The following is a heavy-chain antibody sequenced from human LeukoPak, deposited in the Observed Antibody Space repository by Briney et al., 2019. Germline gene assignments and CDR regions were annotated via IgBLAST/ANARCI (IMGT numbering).Heavy chain of an antibody. CDR3: ARVVWYSSSWYLDY. CDR1: GGSFSGYY. CDR2: INHSGST. V-gene: IGHV4-34*01. D-gene: IGHD6-13*01. J-gene: IGHJ4*02. Sequence: SETLSLTCAVYGGSFSGYYWSWIRQPPGKGLEWIGEINHSGSTNYNPSLKSRVTISVDTSKNQFSLKLSSVTAADTAVYYCARVVWYSSSWYLDYWGQGTLVTVSS.